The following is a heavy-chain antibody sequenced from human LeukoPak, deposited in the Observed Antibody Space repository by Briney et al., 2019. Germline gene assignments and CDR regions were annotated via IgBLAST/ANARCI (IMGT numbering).Heavy chain of an antibody. Sequence: GGSLRLSCAASGFTFSSYAMHWVRQAPGKGLEWVAVISYDGSNKYYADSVKGRFTISRDNSKNTLYLQMNSLRAEDTAVYYCARDFGPSLRYFADYWGQGTLVTVSS. J-gene: IGHJ4*02. CDR1: GFTFSSYA. D-gene: IGHD3-9*01. CDR2: ISYDGSNK. V-gene: IGHV3-30-3*01. CDR3: ARDFGPSLRYFADY.